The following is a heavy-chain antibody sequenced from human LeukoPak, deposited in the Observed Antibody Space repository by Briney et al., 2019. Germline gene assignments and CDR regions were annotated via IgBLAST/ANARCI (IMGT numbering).Heavy chain of an antibody. CDR3: ATLNGGSANSLDY. Sequence: GGSLRLSCAVSGFTFDDYTMHWVRQPPGKGLEWLSLISWNGDNTYYADSVKGRFTISRDNRKNSLYLQMNSLGTEDTALYFCATLNGGSANSLDYWGQGTLVTVSS. V-gene: IGHV3-43*01. J-gene: IGHJ4*02. D-gene: IGHD3-10*01. CDR1: GFTFDDYT. CDR2: ISWNGDNT.